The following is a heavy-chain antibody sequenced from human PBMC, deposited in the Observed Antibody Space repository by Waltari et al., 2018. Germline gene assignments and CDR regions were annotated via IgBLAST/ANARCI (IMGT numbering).Heavy chain of an antibody. D-gene: IGHD3-22*01. CDR3: ARVRVIGSSGYYYYYGMDV. J-gene: IGHJ6*02. CDR1: GYSISSGYY. V-gene: IGHV4-38-2*01. CDR2: IYHSGRT. Sequence: QVQLQESGPGLVKPSETLSLTCAVSGYSISSGYYWGWIRQPPGKGVEWIGSIYHSGRTYYNPTLKSRVTISVDPAKNQFSRKLSSVTAADTAGYYCARVRVIGSSGYYYYYGMDVWGQGTTVTVAS.